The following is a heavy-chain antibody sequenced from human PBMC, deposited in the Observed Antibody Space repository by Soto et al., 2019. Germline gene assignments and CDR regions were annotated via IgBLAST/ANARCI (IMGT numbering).Heavy chain of an antibody. CDR2: FYPSGKT. D-gene: IGHD3-10*01. Sequence: QVQLQESGPRLVKPSETLSLTCTVSGGSINSYYWCWTRQPAGKGLEWIGRFYPSGKTNYNPSLKSRLTMSAETSRNLFSLNLSSVAAADTAVYYCSRFGLDYGMDVWGQGTTVTVSS. CDR1: GGSINSYY. V-gene: IGHV4-4*07. CDR3: SRFGLDYGMDV. J-gene: IGHJ6*02.